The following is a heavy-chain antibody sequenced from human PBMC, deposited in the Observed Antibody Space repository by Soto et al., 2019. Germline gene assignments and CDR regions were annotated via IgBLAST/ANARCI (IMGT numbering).Heavy chain of an antibody. D-gene: IGHD5-18*01. CDR1: GYTFTSYD. Sequence: ASVKVSCKASGYTFTSYDINWVRQATGQGLEWMGWMNPNSGNTGYAQKFQGRVTMTRNTSISTAYMELSSLRSEDTAVYYCARGIVQLWFLRTWFDPWGQGTLVTVSS. J-gene: IGHJ5*02. CDR3: ARGIVQLWFLRTWFDP. V-gene: IGHV1-8*01. CDR2: MNPNSGNT.